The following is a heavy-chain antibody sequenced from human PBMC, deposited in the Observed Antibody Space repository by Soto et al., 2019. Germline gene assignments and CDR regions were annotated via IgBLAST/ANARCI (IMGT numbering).Heavy chain of an antibody. D-gene: IGHD3-9*01. CDR2: IIPIFGTA. CDR3: ARERSFDWLLPTSRYGMDV. J-gene: IGHJ6*02. Sequence: SVKVSCKASGGTFSSYAISWVRQAPGQGLEWMGGIIPIFGTANYAQKFQGRVTITADESTSTAYMELSSLRSEDTAVYYCARERSFDWLLPTSRYGMDVWGQGTTVTVSS. CDR1: GGTFSSYA. V-gene: IGHV1-69*13.